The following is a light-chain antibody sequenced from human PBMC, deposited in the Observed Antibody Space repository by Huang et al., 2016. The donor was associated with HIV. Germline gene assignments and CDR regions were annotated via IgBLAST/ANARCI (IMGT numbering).Light chain of an antibody. V-gene: IGKV3D-15*01. CDR1: QSITNN. J-gene: IGKJ2*01. CDR3: QQYNTWPYT. CDR2: DAS. Sequence: ELVMTQSPATLSVSPGDRVTLSCGASQSITNNLAWFQQKYGKAPRLLIYDASTRASGISARFSGGGSGTEFALTISSLQSEDSAVYYCQQYNTWPYTFGQGTKLEIK.